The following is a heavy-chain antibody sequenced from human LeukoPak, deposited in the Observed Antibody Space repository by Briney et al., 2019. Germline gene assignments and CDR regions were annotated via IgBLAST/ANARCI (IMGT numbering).Heavy chain of an antibody. CDR2: INSDGSTT. CDR1: GFTFSSYW. V-gene: IGHV3-74*01. Sequence: GGSLRLSCAASGFTFSSYWMHWVRQAPGKGLVWVSRINSDGSTTSYADSVKGRFTISRDNAKNTPYLQMNSLRAEDTAVYYCARGRYSSGWEDYWGQGTLVTVSS. D-gene: IGHD6-19*01. J-gene: IGHJ4*02. CDR3: ARGRYSSGWEDY.